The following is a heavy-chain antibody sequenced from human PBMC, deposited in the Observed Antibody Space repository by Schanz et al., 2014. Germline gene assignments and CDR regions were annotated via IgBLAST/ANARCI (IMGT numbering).Heavy chain of an antibody. V-gene: IGHV3-23*04. J-gene: IGHJ4*02. Sequence: EVQLVESGGGLVQPGGSLRLSCAASGFTFRGYAMSWVRQAPGKGLEWVSAIGVDGTTTYYADSVKGRFTISRDNSKNTLYLQMNSLRPEDTAVYYCAKYRGYYRVSGSYRELEYWGQGTLVTVSS. D-gene: IGHD3-10*01. CDR1: GFTFRGYA. CDR2: IGVDGTTT. CDR3: AKYRGYYRVSGSYRELEY.